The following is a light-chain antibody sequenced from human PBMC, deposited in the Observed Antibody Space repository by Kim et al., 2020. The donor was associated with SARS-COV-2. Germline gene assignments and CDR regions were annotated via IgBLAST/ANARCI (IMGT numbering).Light chain of an antibody. V-gene: IGKV3-11*01. CDR1: QSITNS. CDR2: DAS. Sequence: DIVLTQSPATLSLSPGERATLSCRTSQSITNSLAWYQQKPGQAPRLLIYDASIRATGIPPRFSGSGSGTDFTLTIRSLEPEDFAVYYCQQRTNWFGYTCGQGTKLEI. J-gene: IGKJ2*01. CDR3: QQRTNWFGYT.